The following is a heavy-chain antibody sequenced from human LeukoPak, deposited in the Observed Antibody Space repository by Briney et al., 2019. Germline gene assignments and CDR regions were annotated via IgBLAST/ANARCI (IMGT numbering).Heavy chain of an antibody. V-gene: IGHV5-10-1*01. J-gene: IGHJ6*02. CDR3: ARRGVVLVHGMDV. CDR2: IDPSDSYT. D-gene: IGHD2-21*01. CDR1: GYSFTSYW. Sequence: GESLKISCKASGYSFTSYWIGWVRQMPGKGLEWMGRIDPSDSYTNYSPSFQGHVTISADKSISTAYLQWSSLKASDTAMYYCARRGVVLVHGMDVWGQGTTVTVSS.